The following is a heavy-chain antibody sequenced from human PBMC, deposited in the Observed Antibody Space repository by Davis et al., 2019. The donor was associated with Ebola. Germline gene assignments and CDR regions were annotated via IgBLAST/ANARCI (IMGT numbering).Heavy chain of an antibody. CDR3: AKGTYSSG. CDR1: GFTFSRNG. CDR2: IRFYGTEK. Sequence: GESLKISCAASGFTFSRNGMHWVRQAPGKGLEWVAFIRFYGTEKYYADSVKGRFTISRDNLQDTLYLQMNSLSAEDSGVYYCAKGTYSSGWGQGTLVTVSS. D-gene: IGHD6-19*01. J-gene: IGHJ4*02. V-gene: IGHV3-30*02.